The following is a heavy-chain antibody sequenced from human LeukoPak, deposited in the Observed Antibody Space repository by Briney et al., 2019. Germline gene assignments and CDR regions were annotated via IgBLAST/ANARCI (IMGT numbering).Heavy chain of an antibody. CDR2: IYHSGST. Sequence: PSQTLSLTCTVSGGSISSGSYYWSWIRQPPGKGLEWIGSIYHSGSTYYNPSLKSRVTISVDTSKNQFSLKLSSVTAADTAVYYCARQAGFDYWGQGTLVTVSS. J-gene: IGHJ4*02. V-gene: IGHV4-39*01. CDR1: GGSISSGSYY. CDR3: ARQAGFDY.